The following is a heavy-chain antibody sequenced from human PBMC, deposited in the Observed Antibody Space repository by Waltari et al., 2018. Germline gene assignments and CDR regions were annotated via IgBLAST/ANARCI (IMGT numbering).Heavy chain of an antibody. D-gene: IGHD3-3*01. Sequence: EVQLLESGGGLVQPGGSLRLSCAASGFTFSSYAMSWVRQAPGKGLEWVSAISGSSGSTYYADSVKGRFTISRDNSKNTLYLQRNGLRAEDTAVYYCAKDQVLFLEWLLQTNSFDYWGQGTLVTVSS. V-gene: IGHV3-23*01. CDR2: ISGSSGST. CDR3: AKDQVLFLEWLLQTNSFDY. CDR1: GFTFSSYA. J-gene: IGHJ4*02.